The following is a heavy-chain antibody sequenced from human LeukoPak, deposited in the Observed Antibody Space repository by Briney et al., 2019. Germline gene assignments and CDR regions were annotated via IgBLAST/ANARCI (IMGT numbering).Heavy chain of an antibody. V-gene: IGHV4-34*01. Sequence: SETLSLTCAVYGGSFSDYYWSWIRQPPRKGLEWIGEINHSGSTNYNPSLKSRVTMSVDTSKNQFSLRLSSVTAADTAVYYCASRGDGDPAGYFDYWGQGTLVTVFS. CDR3: ASRGDGDPAGYFDY. J-gene: IGHJ4*02. CDR1: GGSFSDYY. CDR2: INHSGST. D-gene: IGHD2-21*02.